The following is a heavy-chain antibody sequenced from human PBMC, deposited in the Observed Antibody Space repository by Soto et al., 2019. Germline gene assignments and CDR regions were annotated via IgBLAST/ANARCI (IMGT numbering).Heavy chain of an antibody. CDR2: INHSGST. CDR3: ARGSEGYCTKGVCDWFDT. V-gene: IGHV4-34*01. CDR1: GGSFSDYY. Sequence: SETLSLTCAVYGGSFSDYYWSWIRQPPGKGLEWIGEINHSGSTNYNPSLKSRVTISVDTSKNQFSLKLSSVTAADTAVYYCARGSEGYCTKGVCDWFDTWGQGTLVTVSS. D-gene: IGHD2-8*01. J-gene: IGHJ5*02.